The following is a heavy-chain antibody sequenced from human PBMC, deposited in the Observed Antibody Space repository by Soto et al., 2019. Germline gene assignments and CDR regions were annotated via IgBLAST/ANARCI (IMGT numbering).Heavy chain of an antibody. CDR2: IAYDGSYT. CDR3: ARVKTTVTTWYYFDY. V-gene: IGHV3-30-3*01. J-gene: IGHJ4*02. Sequence: GGSLRLSCAASGFTFSNYAMHWVRQAPGRGLDWVAVIAYDGSYTVRSDSVKGRLTISRDNSKNALYLQMNSLRAEDTAVYYCARVKTTVTTWYYFDYWGQGTLVTVSS. D-gene: IGHD4-17*01. CDR1: GFTFSNYA.